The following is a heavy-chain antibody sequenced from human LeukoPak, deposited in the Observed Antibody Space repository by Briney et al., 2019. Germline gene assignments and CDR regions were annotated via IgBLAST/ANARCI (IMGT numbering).Heavy chain of an antibody. Sequence: GGSLRLSCAASGFTLSNYNMNWVRQAPGKGLEWVSSITASSSYIYYADSVKGRFTISRDNAKNSLYLQMNSLRAEDTAIYYCARGYHDFDYWGQGALVTVSS. D-gene: IGHD2-15*01. V-gene: IGHV3-21*01. CDR3: ARGYHDFDY. CDR1: GFTLSNYN. CDR2: ITASSSYI. J-gene: IGHJ4*02.